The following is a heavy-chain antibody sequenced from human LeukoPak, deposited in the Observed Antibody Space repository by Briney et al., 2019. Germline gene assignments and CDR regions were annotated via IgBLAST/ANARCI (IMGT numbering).Heavy chain of an antibody. V-gene: IGHV3-48*03. CDR1: EFAFSVYE. Sequence: GGSLRLSCAASEFAFSVYEMYWVRQAPGKGLEWVSYISSTGGSRYYADSVKGRFTISRDNVKNSLYLQMNSLRGEDTAVYYCATLTVASSFDYWGQGALVTVSS. J-gene: IGHJ4*02. CDR3: ATLTVASSFDY. CDR2: ISSTGGSR. D-gene: IGHD6-19*01.